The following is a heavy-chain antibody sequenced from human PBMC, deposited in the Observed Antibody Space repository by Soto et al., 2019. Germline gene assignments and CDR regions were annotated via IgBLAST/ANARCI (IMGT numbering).Heavy chain of an antibody. CDR3: AGERSGGGGNWFDP. V-gene: IGHV1-8*01. D-gene: IGHD1-26*01. CDR1: GYTFTSYD. Sequence: QVQLVQSGAEVKKPGASVKVSCKASGYTFTSYDINWVRQATGQGLEWMGWMNPNSGNTAYAKKFQGRVPTTRKTPLSPAYLGLSSLGSEDTALYFFAGERSGGGGNWFDPWGQGTLVTVSS. J-gene: IGHJ5*02. CDR2: MNPNSGNT.